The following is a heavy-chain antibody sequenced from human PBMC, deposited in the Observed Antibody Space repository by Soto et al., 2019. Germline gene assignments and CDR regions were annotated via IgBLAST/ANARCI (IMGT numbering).Heavy chain of an antibody. Sequence: GGSLRLSCAASGFTFSSYWMHWVRQAPGKGLVWVSRINSDGSSTSYADSVKGRFTISRDNAKNTLYLQMNSLRAEDTAVYYCARDRAYYYGSGSYYNGYYYYMDVWGKGTTVTVSS. CDR1: GFTFSSYW. CDR3: ARDRAYYYGSGSYYNGYYYYMDV. CDR2: INSDGSST. V-gene: IGHV3-74*01. D-gene: IGHD3-10*01. J-gene: IGHJ6*03.